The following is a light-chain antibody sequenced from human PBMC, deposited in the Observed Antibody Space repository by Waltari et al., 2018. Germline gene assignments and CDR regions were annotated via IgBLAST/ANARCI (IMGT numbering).Light chain of an antibody. CDR2: DAS. CDR1: QTIGSY. Sequence: EIVLTQSPATLSLSPGERATLSCRASQTIGSYLAWYQQKPGQAPRLLIYDASNRATGMPARFSGSGSGTDFILTISSLEPEDFAIYYCQQRGNWPLTFGGGTKVEIK. CDR3: QQRGNWPLT. V-gene: IGKV3-11*01. J-gene: IGKJ4*01.